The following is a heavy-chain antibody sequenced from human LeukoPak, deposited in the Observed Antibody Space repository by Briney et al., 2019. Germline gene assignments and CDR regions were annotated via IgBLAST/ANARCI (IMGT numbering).Heavy chain of an antibody. CDR1: GFTFSSYA. Sequence: PGGSLRLSCAASGFTFSSYAMHWVRQAPGKGLEWVANIKQDGSEKYYVDSVKGRFTISRDNAKNSLYLQMNSLRAEDTAVYYCARERQEYSSSDNWGQGTLVTVSS. V-gene: IGHV3-7*01. CDR3: ARERQEYSSSDN. J-gene: IGHJ4*02. CDR2: IKQDGSEK. D-gene: IGHD6-6*01.